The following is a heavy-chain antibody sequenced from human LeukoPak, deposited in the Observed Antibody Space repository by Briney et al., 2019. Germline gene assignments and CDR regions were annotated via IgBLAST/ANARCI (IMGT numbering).Heavy chain of an antibody. CDR3: ARLVRIILVRGPKGDDY. V-gene: IGHV3-48*03. J-gene: IGHJ4*02. CDR1: GFTFSSYE. Sequence: PGGSLRLSCAASGFTFSSYEMNWVRQAPGKGLEWVSYISSSGSTIYYADSVKGRFTISRDNAKNSLYLQMNSLRAEDTAVYYCARLVRIILVRGPKGDDYWGQGTLVTVSS. D-gene: IGHD3-10*01. CDR2: ISSSGSTI.